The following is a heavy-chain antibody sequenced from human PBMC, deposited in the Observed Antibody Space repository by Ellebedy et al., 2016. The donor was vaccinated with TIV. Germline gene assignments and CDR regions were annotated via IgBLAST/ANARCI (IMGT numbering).Heavy chain of an antibody. CDR1: GFTFSSYS. CDR2: INWNGDST. Sequence: PGGSLRLSCAASGFTFSSYSMNWVRQAPGKGLEWVSGINWNGDSTGYADSVKGRFTISRDNAKNSLYLQMNSLRAEDTAVYYCASGRGVYSSGWLDYWGQGTLVTVSS. J-gene: IGHJ4*02. V-gene: IGHV3-20*04. CDR3: ASGRGVYSSGWLDY. D-gene: IGHD6-19*01.